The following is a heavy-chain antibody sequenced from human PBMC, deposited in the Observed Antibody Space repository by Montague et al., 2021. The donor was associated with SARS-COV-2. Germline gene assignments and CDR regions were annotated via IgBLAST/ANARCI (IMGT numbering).Heavy chain of an antibody. CDR3: ARLGDGVVPSPILGVGPDHAYYGMDV. D-gene: IGHD2-15*01. Sequence: SETLSLTCAVHGTSFSGYYWNWIRQPPGKGLEWIGEINHGGSTKYSPSLKSRLTISADTSKNQFSLKLTSVAAADTAVYYCARLGDGVVPSPILGVGPDHAYYGMDVWGKGTTVTVSS. CDR2: INHGGST. V-gene: IGHV4-34*01. J-gene: IGHJ6*04. CDR1: GTSFSGYY.